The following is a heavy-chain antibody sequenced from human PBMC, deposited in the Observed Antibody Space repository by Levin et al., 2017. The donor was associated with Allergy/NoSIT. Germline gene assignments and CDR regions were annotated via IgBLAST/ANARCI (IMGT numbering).Heavy chain of an antibody. CDR1: GYTFTSYS. CDR3: ARTYGDYGGLFDY. D-gene: IGHD4-17*01. CDR2: INAGNGNT. V-gene: IGHV1-3*01. J-gene: IGHJ4*02. Sequence: ASVKVSCKASGYTFTSYSMHWVRQAPGQRLEWMGWINAGNGNTKYSQKFQGRVTITRDTSASTAYMELSSLRSEDTAVYYCARTYGDYGGLFDYWGQGTLVTVSS.